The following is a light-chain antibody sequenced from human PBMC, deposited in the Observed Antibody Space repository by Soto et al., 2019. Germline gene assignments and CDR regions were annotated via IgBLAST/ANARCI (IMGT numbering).Light chain of an antibody. CDR2: HVN. V-gene: IGLV2-14*03. J-gene: IGLJ2*01. CDR3: SSFTSSKTLR. Sequence: QSALTQPASVSGSPGQSLTISCTRTSSHVGGHTYVSWHQQHPGTAPNLMIYHVNIRPSGVSNRFSGSKPGNTASLTISNPKAGDEAHYYCSSFTSSKTLRFVVGTQLTVL. CDR1: SSHVGGHTY.